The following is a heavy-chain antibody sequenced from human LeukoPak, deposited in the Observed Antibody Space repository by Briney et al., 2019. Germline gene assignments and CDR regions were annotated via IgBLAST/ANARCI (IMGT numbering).Heavy chain of an antibody. D-gene: IGHD2-21*01. Sequence: SETLSLTCTVSGGTISSRSYYWGWIRQPPVKGLEWIGSIYYSGSTYYNPSLKSRVTISVDTSKNQFSLKLTSVTAADTAVYYCARLSYSQLFDPWGQGTLVTVSS. J-gene: IGHJ5*02. CDR2: IYYSGST. V-gene: IGHV4-39*01. CDR3: ARLSYSQLFDP. CDR1: GGTISSRSYY.